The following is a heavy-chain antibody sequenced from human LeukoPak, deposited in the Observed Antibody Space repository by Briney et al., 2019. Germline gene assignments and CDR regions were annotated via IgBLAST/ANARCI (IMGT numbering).Heavy chain of an antibody. J-gene: IGHJ4*02. CDR2: IKQDGSEK. CDR3: ARDSAGNDY. Sequence: PGGSLRLSCAASGFTFSTYWMSWVRQAPGKGLEWVANIKQDGSEKYYVDSVKGRFTISRDNAKNSLYLQMNSLRAEDTAMYYCARDSAGNDYWGREPWSPSPQ. CDR1: GFTFSTYW. D-gene: IGHD6-13*01. V-gene: IGHV3-7*01.